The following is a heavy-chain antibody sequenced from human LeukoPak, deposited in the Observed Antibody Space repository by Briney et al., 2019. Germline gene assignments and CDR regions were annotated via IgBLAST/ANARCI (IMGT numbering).Heavy chain of an antibody. CDR2: INAYNGDT. J-gene: IGHJ4*02. Sequence: GASVKVSCKASGNTFINFAISWVRQAPGQGLEWMGWINAYNGDTNYARDLQGRVTMTTDTLTSTAYMDLRSLRFDDTAVYYCAARIGWPPYYFDYWGQGTLVAVSS. CDR3: AARIGWPPYYFDY. CDR1: GNTFINFA. V-gene: IGHV1-18*01. D-gene: IGHD6-19*01.